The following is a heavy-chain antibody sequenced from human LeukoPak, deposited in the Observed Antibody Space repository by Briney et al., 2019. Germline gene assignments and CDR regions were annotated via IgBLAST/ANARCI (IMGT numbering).Heavy chain of an antibody. CDR3: ARVNPRGYSYGYSDY. CDR2: INHSGST. CDR1: GGSFSGYY. D-gene: IGHD5-18*01. Sequence: SETLSLTCAVYGGSFSGYYWSWIRQPLGKGLEWIGEINHSGSTNYNPPLKSRVTISVDTSKNQFSLKLSSVTAADTAVYYCARVNPRGYSYGYSDYWGQGTLVTVSS. J-gene: IGHJ4*02. V-gene: IGHV4-34*01.